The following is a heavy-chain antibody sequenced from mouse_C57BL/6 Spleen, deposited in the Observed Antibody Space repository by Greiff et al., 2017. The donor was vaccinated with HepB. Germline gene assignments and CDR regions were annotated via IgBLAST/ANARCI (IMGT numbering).Heavy chain of an antibody. V-gene: IGHV1-80*01. CDR1: GYAFRSYW. CDR2: IYPGDGDT. D-gene: IGHD4-1*01. Sequence: QVQLQQSGAELVKPGASVKISCKASGYAFRSYWMNWVQQRPGKVLEWIGQIYPGDGDTNYNGKFKGKATLTADKSSSTAYMQLSSLTSEDSAVYFCAKEAGLGRFDYWGQGTTLTVSS. CDR3: AKEAGLGRFDY. J-gene: IGHJ2*01.